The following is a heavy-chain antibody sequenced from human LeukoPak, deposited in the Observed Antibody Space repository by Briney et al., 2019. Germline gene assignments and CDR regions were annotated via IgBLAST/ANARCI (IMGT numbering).Heavy chain of an antibody. J-gene: IGHJ3*02. V-gene: IGHV3-21*01. CDR3: ARDRSGGDAFDI. D-gene: IGHD6-19*01. Sequence: GGSLRLSCAASGFTFSSYSMNWVRQAPGKVLEWVSSISSSSSYIYYADSVKGRFTISRDNAKNSLYLQMNSLRAEDTAVYYCARDRSGGDAFDIWGQGTMVTVSS. CDR1: GFTFSSYS. CDR2: ISSSSSYI.